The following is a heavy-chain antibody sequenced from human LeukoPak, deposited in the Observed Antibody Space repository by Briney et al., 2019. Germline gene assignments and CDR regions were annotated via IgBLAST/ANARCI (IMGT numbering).Heavy chain of an antibody. Sequence: ASVKVSCKASGYTFTGYYMHWVRQAPGQGLEWMGWINPNSGGTNYAQKFQGRVTMTRDTSISAAYMELSRLRSDDTAVYYCARDRSIGRNYGSGSYNYWGQGTLVTVSS. CDR2: INPNSGGT. V-gene: IGHV1-2*02. CDR3: ARDRSIGRNYGSGSYNY. CDR1: GYTFTGYY. J-gene: IGHJ4*02. D-gene: IGHD3-10*01.